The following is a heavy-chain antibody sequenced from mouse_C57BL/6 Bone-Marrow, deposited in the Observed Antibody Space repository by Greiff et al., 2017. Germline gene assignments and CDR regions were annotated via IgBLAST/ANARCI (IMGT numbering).Heavy chain of an antibody. J-gene: IGHJ4*01. CDR3: ARDGSSYNYAMDY. CDR1: GYTFTRYW. V-gene: IGHV1-69*01. Sequence: QVQLQQSGPELVRPGASVKLSCKASGYTFTRYWMHWVKQRPGQGLEWIGAIDPSASYTNYNQTFKGKSTLTVDKSSSTAYMQLSSLTSEDSAVYYWARDGSSYNYAMDYWGQGTSGTVSS. CDR2: IDPSASYT. D-gene: IGHD1-1*01.